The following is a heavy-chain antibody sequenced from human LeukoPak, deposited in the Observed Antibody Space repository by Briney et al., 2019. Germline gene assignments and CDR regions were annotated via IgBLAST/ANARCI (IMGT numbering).Heavy chain of an antibody. CDR3: ARSINPYDSSGYTTPSDY. D-gene: IGHD3-22*01. V-gene: IGHV1-3*01. CDR1: GYTFTSYA. Sequence: ASVKVSCKTSGYTFTSYAMHWVRQAPGQRLEWMGWINAGNGNTKYSQKFQGRVTITRDTSASTAYMELSSLRSEDTAVYYCARSINPYDSSGYTTPSDYWGQGTLVTVSS. J-gene: IGHJ4*02. CDR2: INAGNGNT.